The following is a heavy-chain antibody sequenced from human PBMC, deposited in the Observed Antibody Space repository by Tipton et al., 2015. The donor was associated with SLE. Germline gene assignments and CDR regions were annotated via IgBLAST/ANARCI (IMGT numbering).Heavy chain of an antibody. CDR3: ARETSSGAFDY. D-gene: IGHD2-8*02. Sequence: SLRLSCAASRFTFSTFWMTWVRQAPGKGLEWVANIKQDGSDKFYVDSVKGRFTISRDNAKNSLYLQMNSLRAEDTALYYCARETSSGAFDYWGQGSLVTASS. CDR2: IKQDGSDK. CDR1: RFTFSTFW. J-gene: IGHJ4*02. V-gene: IGHV3-7*01.